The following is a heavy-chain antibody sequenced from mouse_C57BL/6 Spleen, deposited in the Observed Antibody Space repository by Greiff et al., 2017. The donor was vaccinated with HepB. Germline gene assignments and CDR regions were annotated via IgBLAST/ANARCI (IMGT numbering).Heavy chain of an antibody. CDR3: ARESSGYAWFAY. D-gene: IGHD3-2*02. Sequence: VQLQQSGPELVKPGASVKISCKASGYAFSSSWMNWVKQRPGKGLEWIGRIYPGDGDTNYNGKFKGKATLTADKSSSTAYMQLSSLTSEDSAVYFCARESSGYAWFAYWGQGTLVTVSA. J-gene: IGHJ3*01. CDR2: IYPGDGDT. CDR1: GYAFSSSW. V-gene: IGHV1-82*01.